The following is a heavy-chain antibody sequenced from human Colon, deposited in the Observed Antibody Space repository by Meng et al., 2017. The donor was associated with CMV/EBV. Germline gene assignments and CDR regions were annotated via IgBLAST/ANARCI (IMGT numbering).Heavy chain of an antibody. J-gene: IGHJ4*02. V-gene: IGHV1-8*01. CDR2: MNPQSGGT. D-gene: IGHD2-21*02. Sequence: ASVKVSCKASGYTFTTYDINWVRQAPGQGLEWMGWMNPQSGGTAYAQKFQGRVTMTRDTSITTAYLELRNLTSEDTAVYFCARSRVTTEGGRSWGQGTLVTVSS. CDR3: ARSRVTTEGGRS. CDR1: GYTFTTYD.